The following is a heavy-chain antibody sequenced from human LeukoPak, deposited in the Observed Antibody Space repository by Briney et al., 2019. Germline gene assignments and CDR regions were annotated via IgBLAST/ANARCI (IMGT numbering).Heavy chain of an antibody. CDR3: ATRVTADSYDASEI. D-gene: IGHD6-13*01. Sequence: GGSLRLSCAASGFTFRSFSMTWVRQAPGKGLEWVASISSTSNHKYHADSVKGRFTISRDNDKNSLYLQMNSLRAEDTALYYCATRVTADSYDASEIWGQGTMVTVSS. CDR2: ISSTSNHK. V-gene: IGHV3-21*06. CDR1: GFTFRSFS. J-gene: IGHJ3*02.